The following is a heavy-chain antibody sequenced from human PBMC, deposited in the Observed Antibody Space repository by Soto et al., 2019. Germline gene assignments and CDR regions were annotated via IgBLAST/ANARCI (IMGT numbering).Heavy chain of an antibody. Sequence: ESGGGVVQPGRSLRLSCAASGFTFRTYGMYWVRQAPGKGLEWVAVIWYDASNKYYADSVKGRFTISRDNSENTLCLQMNSLRAEDTAVYYCARGRVDGGELDLWGQGTLVTVSS. D-gene: IGHD1-26*01. CDR1: GFTFRTYG. CDR2: IWYDASNK. V-gene: IGHV3-33*01. J-gene: IGHJ4*02. CDR3: ARGRVDGGELDL.